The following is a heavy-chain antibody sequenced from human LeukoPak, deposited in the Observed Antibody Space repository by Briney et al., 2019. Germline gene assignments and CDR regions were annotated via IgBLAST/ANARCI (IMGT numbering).Heavy chain of an antibody. D-gene: IGHD2-15*01. CDR1: GFTFSSYA. Sequence: GGSLRLPCAASGFTFSSYAMHWVRQAPGKGLEWVAVISYDGSNKYYADSVKGRFTISRDNSKNTLYLQMNSLRAEDTAVYYCASTHCSGGSCYSLWDYWGQGTLVTVSS. CDR3: ASTHCSGGSCYSLWDY. V-gene: IGHV3-30*04. J-gene: IGHJ4*02. CDR2: ISYDGSNK.